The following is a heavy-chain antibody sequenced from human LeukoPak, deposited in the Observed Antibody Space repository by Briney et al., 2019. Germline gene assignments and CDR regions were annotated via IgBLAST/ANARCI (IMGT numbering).Heavy chain of an antibody. Sequence: PSETLSLTCTVSGGSISSYYWSWIRQPPGKGLEWIGYIYYSGSTNYNPSLKSRVTISVDTSKNQFSLKLSSVTAADTAVYYCARVKTGTVAGTRSAEYFQHWGQGTLVTVSS. CDR2: IYYSGST. V-gene: IGHV4-59*01. D-gene: IGHD6-19*01. CDR3: ARVKTGTVAGTRSAEYFQH. CDR1: GGSISSYY. J-gene: IGHJ1*01.